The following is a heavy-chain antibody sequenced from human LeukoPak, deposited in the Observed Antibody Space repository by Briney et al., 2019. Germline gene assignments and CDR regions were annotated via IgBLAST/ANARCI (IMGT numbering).Heavy chain of an antibody. J-gene: IGHJ4*02. V-gene: IGHV4-59*11. CDR3: ARSYNSGSYYPYYFDY. CDR1: GGSISSHF. Sequence: NPSETLSLTCTVSGGSISSHFWSWVRQPPGKGLEWIGSIYYTGSTNYNPSLKSRITMSVDTSKNQFSLKLSSVTAADTAVYYCARSYNSGSYYPYYFDYWGQGTLVTVSS. CDR2: IYYTGST. D-gene: IGHD3-10*01.